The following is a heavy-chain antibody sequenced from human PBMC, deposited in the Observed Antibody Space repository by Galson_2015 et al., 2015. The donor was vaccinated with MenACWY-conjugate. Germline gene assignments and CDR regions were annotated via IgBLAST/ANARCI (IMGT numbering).Heavy chain of an antibody. CDR3: AKEGRGYFDL. CDR1: GFTFSNYA. CDR2: ISGSGVA. Sequence: SLRLSCAASGFTFSNYAMSWVRQAPGKGLEWVSAISGSGVAFYAESVKGRFTISRDNSKNTLYLQMSSLRVEDTAVYYCAKEGRGYFDLWGRGSLVTVSS. J-gene: IGHJ2*01. V-gene: IGHV3-23*01.